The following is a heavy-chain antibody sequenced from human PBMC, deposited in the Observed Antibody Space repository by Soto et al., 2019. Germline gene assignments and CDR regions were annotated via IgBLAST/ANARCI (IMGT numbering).Heavy chain of an antibody. CDR1: GGSFSGYY. CDR2: INHSGST. V-gene: IGHV4-34*01. J-gene: IGHJ4*02. Sequence: SETLSLTCAVHGGSFSGYYCSWIRQPPGKGLEWIGEINHSGSTNYNPSLNSRVTISEDRSKNQFSLKLSSVTAADTAVYYCAVRVGYCSSTTCFRAYPWDSWGQGTLVTVSS. D-gene: IGHD2-2*01. CDR3: AVRVGYCSSTTCFRAYPWDS.